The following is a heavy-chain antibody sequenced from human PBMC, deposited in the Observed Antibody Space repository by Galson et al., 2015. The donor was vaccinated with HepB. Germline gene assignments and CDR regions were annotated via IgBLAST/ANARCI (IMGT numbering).Heavy chain of an antibody. J-gene: IGHJ4*02. CDR3: ARAGRYYYDSSGLILFDY. V-gene: IGHV1-18*04. Sequence: SVKVSCKASGYTFTSYGISWVRQAPGQGLEWMGWISAYNGNTNYAQKLQGRVTMTTDTSTSTAYMELRSLRSDDTAVYYCARAGRYYYDSSGLILFDYWGQGTLVTVSS. CDR2: ISAYNGNT. CDR1: GYTFTSYG. D-gene: IGHD3-22*01.